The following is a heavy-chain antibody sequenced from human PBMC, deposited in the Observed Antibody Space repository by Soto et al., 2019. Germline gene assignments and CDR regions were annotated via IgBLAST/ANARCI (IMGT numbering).Heavy chain of an antibody. CDR3: ARGKSGYDFGY. Sequence: PSETLSLTCTVSGGSISSYYWSWIRRPPGKGLEWIGYIYYSGSTNYNPSLKSRVTISVDTSKNQFSLKLSSVTAADTAVYYCARGKSGYDFGYWGQGTLVTVSS. CDR1: GGSISSYY. J-gene: IGHJ4*02. V-gene: IGHV4-59*01. D-gene: IGHD5-12*01. CDR2: IYYSGST.